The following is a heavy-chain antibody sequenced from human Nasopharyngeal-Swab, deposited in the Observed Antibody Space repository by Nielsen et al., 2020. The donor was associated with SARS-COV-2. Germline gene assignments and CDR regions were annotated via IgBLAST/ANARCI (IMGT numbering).Heavy chain of an antibody. V-gene: IGHV2-70*11. CDR2: IDWDDDK. Sequence: SGPTLVKPTQTLTLTCTFSGFSLSTSGMCVSWIRQPPGKALEWLARIDWDDDKYYNTSLKTRLTISKDTSKNQVVLTMTNMDPVDTATYYCARIRVLTYYYYMDVWGKGTTVTVSS. J-gene: IGHJ6*03. CDR1: GFSLSTSGMC. CDR3: ARIRVLTYYYYMDV. D-gene: IGHD6-13*01.